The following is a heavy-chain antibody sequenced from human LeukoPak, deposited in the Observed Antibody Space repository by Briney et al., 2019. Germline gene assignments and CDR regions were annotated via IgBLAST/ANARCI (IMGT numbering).Heavy chain of an antibody. CDR2: ISDSGGRT. CDR1: GITLSNYG. D-gene: IGHD3-22*01. CDR3: AKRGVVIRVILVGFHKEAYYFDS. V-gene: IGHV3-23*01. Sequence: GGSLRLSCAGSGITLSNYGMSWVRQAPGKGLEWVAGISDSGGRTNYADSVKGRFTISRDNPKNTLYLQMNSLRAEDTAVYFCAKRGVVIRVILVGFHKEAYYFDSWGQGALVTVSS. J-gene: IGHJ4*02.